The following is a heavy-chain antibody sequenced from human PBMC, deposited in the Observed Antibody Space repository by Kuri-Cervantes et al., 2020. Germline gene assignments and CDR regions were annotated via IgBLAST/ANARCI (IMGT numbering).Heavy chain of an antibody. J-gene: IGHJ4*02. CDR3: ARDYGSNFFDY. Sequence: GGSLRLSCAASGFTFSYYAMHWVRQAPGKGLEWVAVISYDESNKYYTDSVKGRFTISRDNSKNTLYLQVNSLRAEDTAVYYCARDYGSNFFDYWGQGTLVTVSS. CDR2: ISYDESNK. CDR1: GFTFSYYA. D-gene: IGHD4-23*01. V-gene: IGHV3-30-3*01.